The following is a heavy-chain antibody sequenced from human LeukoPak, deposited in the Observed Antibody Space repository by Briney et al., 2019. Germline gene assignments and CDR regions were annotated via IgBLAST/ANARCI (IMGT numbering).Heavy chain of an antibody. D-gene: IGHD4-17*01. CDR3: ARGPSSTGYFDY. V-gene: IGHV3-33*01. CDR2: IWYGGSKE. CDR1: GFIFSTYG. J-gene: IGHJ4*02. Sequence: GGSLRLSCAASGFIFSTYGMHWVRQAPGKGLEWVAVIWYGGSKEYYADSVKGRFTISRDNSKNTLYLQMNSLRTEDTAVYYCARGPSSTGYFDYWGQGTLVTVSS.